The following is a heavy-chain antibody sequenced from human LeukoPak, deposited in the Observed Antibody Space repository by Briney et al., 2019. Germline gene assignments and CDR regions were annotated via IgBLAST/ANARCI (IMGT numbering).Heavy chain of an antibody. CDR2: ISSSGSTI. D-gene: IGHD6-13*01. CDR3: ARDRSSSWSPDFDY. V-gene: IGHV3-48*03. CDR1: GFTFSSYE. J-gene: IGHJ4*02. Sequence: GGSLRLSCAASGFTFSSYEMNWVRQAPGKGLEWVSYISSSGSTIYYADSVKGRFTISRDNAKNSLYLQMNSLRAEDTAVYYCARDRSSSWSPDFDYWGQETLVTVSS.